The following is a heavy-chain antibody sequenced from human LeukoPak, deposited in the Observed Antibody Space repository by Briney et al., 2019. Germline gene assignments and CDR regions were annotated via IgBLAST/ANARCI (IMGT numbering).Heavy chain of an antibody. Sequence: PSETLSLTCTVSGGSFSSYYWSWIRQPPGKGLEWIGYIYYSGSTNYNPSLKSRVTTSVDTSKNQFSLKLSSVTAADTAVYYCATPGYYYGSGKAFDIWGQGTMVTVSS. CDR2: IYYSGST. CDR3: ATPGYYYGSGKAFDI. V-gene: IGHV4-59*01. CDR1: GGSFSSYY. D-gene: IGHD3-10*01. J-gene: IGHJ3*02.